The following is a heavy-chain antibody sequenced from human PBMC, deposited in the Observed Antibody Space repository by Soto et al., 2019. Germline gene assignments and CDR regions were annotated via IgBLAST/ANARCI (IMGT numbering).Heavy chain of an antibody. Sequence: PGGSLRLSCAASGFIFSNYAMSWVRQAPGGGLEWVSAISGSGATTYYPDSVKGRFTISRDNSKNTLYLQMTNLRADDTAVYYCTKGGIPRRYNIPKVDFDYWGQGSLVTVSS. J-gene: IGHJ4*02. CDR3: TKGGIPRRYNIPKVDFDY. V-gene: IGHV3-23*01. D-gene: IGHD1-1*01. CDR1: GFIFSNYA. CDR2: ISGSGATT.